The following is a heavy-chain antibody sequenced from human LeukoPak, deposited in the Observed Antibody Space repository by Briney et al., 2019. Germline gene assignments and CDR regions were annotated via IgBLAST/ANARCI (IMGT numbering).Heavy chain of an antibody. V-gene: IGHV1-18*01. CDR1: GYTFTSYG. CDR2: ISAYNGNT. J-gene: IGHJ6*02. D-gene: IGHD4-17*01. Sequence: ASVSVSCKASGYTFTSYGIRWVRQAPGQGVEGMGWISAYNGNTNYAQTLQGRVTMTTDTSTSTAYMELRSLRSDDTAVYYCARESYGDYEEYYYGMDVWGQGTTVTVSS. CDR3: ARESYGDYEEYYYGMDV.